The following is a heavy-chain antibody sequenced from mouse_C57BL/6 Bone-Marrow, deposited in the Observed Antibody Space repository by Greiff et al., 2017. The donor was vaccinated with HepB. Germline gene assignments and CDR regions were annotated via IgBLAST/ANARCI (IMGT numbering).Heavy chain of an antibody. CDR3: ARTSGYYDGSSFDY. D-gene: IGHD1-1*01. CDR2: ISSGGSYT. J-gene: IGHJ2*01. V-gene: IGHV5-6*01. Sequence: EVQLVESGGDLVKPGGSLKLSCAASGFTFSSYGMSWVRQTPDKRLEWVATISSGGSYTYYPDSVKGRFTISRDNAKNTLYLQMSSLKSEDTAMYYCARTSGYYDGSSFDYWGQGTTLTVSS. CDR1: GFTFSSYG.